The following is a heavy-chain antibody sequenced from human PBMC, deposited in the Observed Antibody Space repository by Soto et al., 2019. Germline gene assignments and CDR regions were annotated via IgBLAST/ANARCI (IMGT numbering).Heavy chain of an antibody. V-gene: IGHV3-74*01. CDR2: IKTDGTYA. Sequence: EVPLVESGGDLVQPGGSLRLSCAASGFTFSTYWMHWVRQAPGKGLLWVSRIKTDGTYATYADSVKGRFTISRDNAKNTLYLQMNRLRVEDAAVYYCAAGGSGYYANWGQGTLVTVSS. J-gene: IGHJ4*02. CDR1: GFTFSTYW. CDR3: AAGGSGYYAN. D-gene: IGHD3-22*01.